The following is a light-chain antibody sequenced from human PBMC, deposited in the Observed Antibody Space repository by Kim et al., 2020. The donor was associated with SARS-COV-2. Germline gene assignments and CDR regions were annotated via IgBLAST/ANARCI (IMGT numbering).Light chain of an antibody. CDR1: QSSISSH. V-gene: IGKV3-20*01. CDR2: SAS. Sequence: SPGERAPLSCRASQSSISSHLAWYQQKPGLAPRLLIYSASSRATGIPDRVSGSGSGTDFTLTISRLEPEDFAVYYCQQYGSSPYTFGQGTKLEI. CDR3: QQYGSSPYT. J-gene: IGKJ2*01.